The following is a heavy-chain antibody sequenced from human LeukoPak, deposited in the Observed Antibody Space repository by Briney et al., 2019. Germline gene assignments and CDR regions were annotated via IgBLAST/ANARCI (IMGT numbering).Heavy chain of an antibody. CDR1: RGSISCLY. V-gene: IGHV4-59*08. CDR3: AKHVMRDHPGGSSYTHAFDT. J-gene: IGHJ3*02. CDR2: IYYSGTA. Sequence: SQTLSLACPVSRGSISCLYWTWTRPPPGKGLEWIGSIYYSGTAYYNPSLKSRVTIVIDTSSNQFSLRVRSVTAADTAVYYCAKHVMRDHPGGSSYTHAFDTWGHGTRVTVSS. D-gene: IGHD2-8*02.